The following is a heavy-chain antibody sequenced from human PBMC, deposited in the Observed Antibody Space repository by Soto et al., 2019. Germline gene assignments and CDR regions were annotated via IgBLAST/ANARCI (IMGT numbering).Heavy chain of an antibody. CDR1: GDSIGSGSYY. D-gene: IGHD6-19*01. Sequence: RLQESGPGLVRPSETLSLTCTVSGDSIGSGSYYWGWVRQPPGKGLEWIASISYSGSTYYNPSLTTRATISIETSKNQFSLRLNYVTAADTAVYYCARREVGFQWRPGREGDYWGRGTLVAVSS. J-gene: IGHJ4*02. V-gene: IGHV4-39*01. CDR2: ISYSGST. CDR3: ARREVGFQWRPGREGDY.